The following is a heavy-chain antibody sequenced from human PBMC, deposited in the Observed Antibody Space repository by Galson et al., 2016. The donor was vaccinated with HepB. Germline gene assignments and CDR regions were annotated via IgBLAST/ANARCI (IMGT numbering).Heavy chain of an antibody. CDR2: IWYDGSNK. Sequence: SLRLSCAASGFSFRSHGMHWVRQAPGKGLEWVAVIWYDGSNKYYADSVKGRFTISRDNSRNTAYWQMNTLRAEDTSIYYCARWGDNKVFDVWGQGTLVTVSS. V-gene: IGHV3-33*01. D-gene: IGHD2-21*02. CDR1: GFSFRSHG. J-gene: IGHJ3*01. CDR3: ARWGDNKVFDV.